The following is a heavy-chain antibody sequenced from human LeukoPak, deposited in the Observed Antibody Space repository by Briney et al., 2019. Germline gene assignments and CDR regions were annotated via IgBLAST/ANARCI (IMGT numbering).Heavy chain of an antibody. CDR2: ISVYNGNT. CDR3: ARGDIAVAGTGYFDY. V-gene: IGHV1-18*01. Sequence: GASVKVSCKASGYTFTSYGINWVRQAPGQGLEWMGWISVYNGNTNYAQKLQGRVTMPTDTSTGTAYMELRSLRSDDTAAYYCARGDIAVAGTGYFDYWGQGTLVTVSS. CDR1: GYTFTSYG. J-gene: IGHJ4*02. D-gene: IGHD6-19*01.